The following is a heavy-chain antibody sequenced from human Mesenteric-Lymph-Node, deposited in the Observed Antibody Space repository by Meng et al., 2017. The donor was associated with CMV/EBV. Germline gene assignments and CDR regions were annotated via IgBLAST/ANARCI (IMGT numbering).Heavy chain of an antibody. CDR1: GGSFSGYY. D-gene: IGHD5-12*01. CDR3: ARETPPSGYEVYYYYAMDV. J-gene: IGHJ6*02. CDR2: INHSGST. Sequence: SETLSLTCAVYGGSFSGYYWSWIRQPPGKGLEWIGEINHSGSTNYNPSLKSRVTISVDTSKNQFSLKLSSVTAADTAVYYCARETPPSGYEVYYYYAMDVWGQGTTVTVSS. V-gene: IGHV4-34*01.